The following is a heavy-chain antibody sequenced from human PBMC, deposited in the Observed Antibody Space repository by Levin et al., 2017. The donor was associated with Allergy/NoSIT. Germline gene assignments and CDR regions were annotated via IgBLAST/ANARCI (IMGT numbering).Heavy chain of an antibody. CDR2: ISSSSSYI. CDR1: GFTFSSSS. V-gene: IGHV3-21*01. CDR3: ARDLSCGGDCYIGDYYYYGMDV. J-gene: IGHJ6*02. Sequence: LSLTCAASGFTFSSSSMNWVRQAPGKGLEWVSSISSSSSYIYYADSVKGRFTISRDNAKNSLYLQMNSLRAEDTAVYYCARDLSCGGDCYIGDYYYYGMDVWGQGTTVTVSS. D-gene: IGHD2-21*02.